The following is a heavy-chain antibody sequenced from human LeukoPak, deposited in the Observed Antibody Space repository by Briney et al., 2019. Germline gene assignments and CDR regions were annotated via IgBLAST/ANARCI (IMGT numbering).Heavy chain of an antibody. CDR2: INSDGSST. CDR3: ARDGRFGELHYY. Sequence: GGSLRLSCAASGFTFSSYWMYWVRQAPGKGLMWVSRINSDGSSTSYADSVKGRLTISRDNAKNTLYLQMNSLRAEDTAVYHCARDGRFGELHYYWGQGTLVTVSS. CDR1: GFTFSSYW. J-gene: IGHJ4*02. V-gene: IGHV3-74*01. D-gene: IGHD3-10*01.